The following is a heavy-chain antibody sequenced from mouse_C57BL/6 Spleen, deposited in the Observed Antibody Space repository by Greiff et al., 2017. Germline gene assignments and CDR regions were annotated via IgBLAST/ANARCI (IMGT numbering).Heavy chain of an antibody. CDR2: TFYSGIT. Sequence: EVKLVESGPSLVRPSQTLSLTCTVTGFSIHSDCYWIWIRQFPGNKLEYIGYTFYSGITYYNPSIESRTDITRDPSKNQFSLKLSSVTTEDTATYYCARDPHGRGYFDVWGTGTTGTVSS. V-gene: IGHV3-3*01. CDR1: GFSIHSDCY. CDR3: ARDPHGRGYFDV. D-gene: IGHD1-1*02. J-gene: IGHJ1*03.